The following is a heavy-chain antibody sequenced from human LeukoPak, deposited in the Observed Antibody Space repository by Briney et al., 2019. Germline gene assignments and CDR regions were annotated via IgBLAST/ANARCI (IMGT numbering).Heavy chain of an antibody. CDR2: IKQDGSEK. CDR3: ARLGGSSGYFWGYYYMDV. Sequence: PGGSLRLSCAAFGFTFSSYWMSWVRQAPGKGLEWVANIKQDGSEKYYVDSVKGRFTISRDNAKNSLYLQMNSLRAEDTAVYYCARLGGSSGYFWGYYYMDVWGKGTTVTLSS. V-gene: IGHV3-7*01. J-gene: IGHJ6*03. CDR1: GFTFSSYW. D-gene: IGHD3-22*01.